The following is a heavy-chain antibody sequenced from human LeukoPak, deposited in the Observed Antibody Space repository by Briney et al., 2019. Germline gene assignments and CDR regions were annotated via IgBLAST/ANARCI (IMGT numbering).Heavy chain of an antibody. CDR2: IIPIFGTA. Sequence: ASVKVSCKASGGTFSSYAISWVRQAPGQGLEWVGGIIPIFGTANYAQKFQGRVTITADESTSTAYMELSSLRSEDTAVYYCARGTSDIVVGYYYYMDVWGKGTTVTVSS. J-gene: IGHJ6*03. D-gene: IGHD2-2*01. CDR3: ARGTSDIVVGYYYYMDV. CDR1: GGTFSSYA. V-gene: IGHV1-69*01.